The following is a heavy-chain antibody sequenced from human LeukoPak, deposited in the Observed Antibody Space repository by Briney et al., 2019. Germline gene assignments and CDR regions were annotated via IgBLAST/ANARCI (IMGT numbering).Heavy chain of an antibody. CDR1: GFTFSSYW. D-gene: IGHD4-17*01. J-gene: IGHJ4*02. CDR2: IKQDGSEK. Sequence: PGGSLRLSCAASGFTFSSYWMSWVRQAPGKGLEWVANIKQDGSEKYYVDSVKGRFTISRDNAKNSLYLQMNSLRAEDTALYYCARVYGTTVTTRHFDYWGQGTLVTVSS. V-gene: IGHV3-7*01. CDR3: ARVYGTTVTTRHFDY.